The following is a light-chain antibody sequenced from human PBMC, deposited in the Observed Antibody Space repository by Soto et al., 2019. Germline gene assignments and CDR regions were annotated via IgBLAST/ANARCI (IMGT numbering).Light chain of an antibody. V-gene: IGKV2D-29*02. J-gene: IGKJ5*01. Sequence: DVVMTQTPLSLSVAPGQPASISCKSSQSLLHITGETFLFWYLQKPGQSPQLLIYEVSTRVSGVPDRFRGSGSGTDFTLEISRVETDDVGIYYCMQSTQLPPTFGQGTRREIK. CDR1: QSLLHITGETF. CDR3: MQSTQLPPT. CDR2: EVS.